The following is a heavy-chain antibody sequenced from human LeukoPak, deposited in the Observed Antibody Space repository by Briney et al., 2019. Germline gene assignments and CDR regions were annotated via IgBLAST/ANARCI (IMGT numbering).Heavy chain of an antibody. CDR1: GGSFGTYC. Sequence: SETLSLTCTVSGGSFGTYCFSWIRQAPGKGLEWIGYIYYNGDTKYNPSLESRVIISQDTSKDQFSLALISVTAADTALYYCARHSHQVIRGAFDVWGQGTAVTVSS. D-gene: IGHD3-10*01. CDR3: ARHSHQVIRGAFDV. CDR2: IYYNGDT. V-gene: IGHV4-59*08. J-gene: IGHJ3*01.